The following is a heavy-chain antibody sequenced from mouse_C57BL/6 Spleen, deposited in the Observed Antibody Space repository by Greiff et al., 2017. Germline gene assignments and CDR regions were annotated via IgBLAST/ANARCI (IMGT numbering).Heavy chain of an antibody. CDR2: INPNYGTT. D-gene: IGHD2-3*01. J-gene: IGHJ3*01. CDR3: ALADGPSGTY. CDR1: GYSFTDYN. Sequence: VQLQQSGPELVKPGASVKISCKASGYSFTDYNMNWVKQSNGKRLKWIGVINPNYGTTSYNQKFKGKATLTVDQSSSTAYMQLISLTSEDSAVYYCALADGPSGTYWGQGTLVTVSA. V-gene: IGHV1-39*01.